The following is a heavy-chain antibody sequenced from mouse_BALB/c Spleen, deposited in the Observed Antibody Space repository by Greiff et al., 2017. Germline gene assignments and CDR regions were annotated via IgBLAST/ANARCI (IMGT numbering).Heavy chain of an antibody. V-gene: IGHV5-12-2*01. CDR2: ISNGGGST. J-gene: IGHJ3*01. Sequence: EVQVVESGGGLVQPGGSLKLSCAASGFTFSSYTMSWVRQTPEKRLEWVAYISNGGGSTYYPDTVKGRFTISRDNAKNTLYLQMSSLKSEDTAMYYCASGEVRRGFAYWGQGTLVTVSA. D-gene: IGHD2-14*01. CDR3: ASGEVRRGFAY. CDR1: GFTFSSYT.